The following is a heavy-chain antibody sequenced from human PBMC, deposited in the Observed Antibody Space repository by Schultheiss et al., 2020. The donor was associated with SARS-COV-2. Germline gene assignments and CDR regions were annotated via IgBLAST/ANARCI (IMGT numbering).Heavy chain of an antibody. D-gene: IGHD6-19*01. Sequence: GGSLRLSCAASGFTFSDYAMTWARQAPGMGLEWVSVISASGDTTYYADSVKGRFTISRDNSRNTLYLQMNSLRAEDTAVYYCAKPATGYSSGWYWGGAFDIWGQGTMVTVSS. CDR1: GFTFSDYA. CDR3: AKPATGYSSGWYWGGAFDI. V-gene: IGHV3-23*01. CDR2: ISASGDTT. J-gene: IGHJ3*02.